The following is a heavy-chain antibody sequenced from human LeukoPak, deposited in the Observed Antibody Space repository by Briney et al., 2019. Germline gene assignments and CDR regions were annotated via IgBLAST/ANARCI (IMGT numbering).Heavy chain of an antibody. D-gene: IGHD1-14*01. J-gene: IGHJ6*03. CDR2: IYHSGST. Sequence: SETLSLTCTVSGYSISSGYYWGWIRQPPGKGLEWIGSIYHSGSTHYNPSLKGRVTISVDTSSNQFSLKLRSVTAADTAVYYCARIGSYYYYMDVWGKGTTVSVSS. CDR1: GYSISSGYY. V-gene: IGHV4-38-2*02. CDR3: ARIGSYYYYMDV.